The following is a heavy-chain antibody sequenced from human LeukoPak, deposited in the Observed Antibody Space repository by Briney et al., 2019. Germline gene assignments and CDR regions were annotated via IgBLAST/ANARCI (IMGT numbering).Heavy chain of an antibody. D-gene: IGHD2-15*01. CDR2: SYYTGNT. J-gene: IGHJ2*01. Sequence: PSETLSLTCTVSGDSISSSSYFWVWIRQSPGQGLEWIGTSYYTGNTYYNPPLKSRVTISLHTSRHQCSLRLTSVIVADTALYYCARMRSYWYFDRWGRGSLVAVSS. CDR1: GDSISSSSYF. CDR3: ARMRSYWYFDR. V-gene: IGHV4-39*07.